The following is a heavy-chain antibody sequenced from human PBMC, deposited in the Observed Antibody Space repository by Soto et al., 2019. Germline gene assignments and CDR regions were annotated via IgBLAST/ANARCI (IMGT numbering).Heavy chain of an antibody. J-gene: IGHJ3*02. CDR1: GYTFTSYG. CDR3: ARVWDDYGVPEGAFDI. CDR2: ISAYNGNT. D-gene: IGHD4-17*01. Sequence: QVQLVQSGAEVKKPGASVKVSCKASGYTFTSYGISWVRQAPGQGLEWMGWISAYNGNTNYAQKRQGRVTMTTDTSTSTAYMELRSLRSDDTAVYYCARVWDDYGVPEGAFDIWGQGTMVTVSS. V-gene: IGHV1-18*01.